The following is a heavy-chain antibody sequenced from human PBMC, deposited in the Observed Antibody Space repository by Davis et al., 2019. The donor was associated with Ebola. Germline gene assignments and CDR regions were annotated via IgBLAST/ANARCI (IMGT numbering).Heavy chain of an antibody. V-gene: IGHV3-11*01. D-gene: IGHD5-24*01. CDR2: ISSTGSRI. CDR3: ARDWGGLEMATIDY. CDR1: GFTLSDYY. J-gene: IGHJ4*02. Sequence: GGSLRLSCAASGFTLSDYYMTWIRQAPGKGLEWLSYISSTGSRIYYADSVKGRFTISRDNAKNSLYLQLNSLRADDTAVYYCARDWGGLEMATIDYWGQGTLVTVSS.